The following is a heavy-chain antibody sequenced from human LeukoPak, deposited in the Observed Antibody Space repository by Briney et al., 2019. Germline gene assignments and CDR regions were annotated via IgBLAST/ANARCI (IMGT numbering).Heavy chain of an antibody. V-gene: IGHV1-8*01. CDR3: ATVSGSYPYNWFDP. CDR2: MNPNSGNT. D-gene: IGHD1-26*01. Sequence: ASVKVSCKASGYTFTSYDINWVRQATGQGLEWMGWMNPNSGNTGYAQKFQGRVTMTRNTSISTAYMELSRLRSDDTAVYYCATVSGSYPYNWFDPWGQGTLVAVSS. CDR1: GYTFTSYD. J-gene: IGHJ5*02.